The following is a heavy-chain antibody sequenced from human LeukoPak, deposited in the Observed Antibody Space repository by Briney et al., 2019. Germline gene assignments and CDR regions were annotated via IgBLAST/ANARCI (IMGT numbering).Heavy chain of an antibody. V-gene: IGHV3-48*01. J-gene: IGHJ6*03. CDR2: ITSTSSST. CDR3: AHPLFYMDV. Sequence: GGSLRLSCATSGFTFNGYNMNWVRQAPGKGLEWISYITSTSSSTSYADSVKGRFSISRDNAKNSLYLQMKNLRAADTAVYVRAHPLFYMDVWGKGTTVTVSS. CDR1: GFTFNGYN.